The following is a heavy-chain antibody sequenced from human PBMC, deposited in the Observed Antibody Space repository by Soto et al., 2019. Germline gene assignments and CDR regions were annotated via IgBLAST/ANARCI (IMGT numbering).Heavy chain of an antibody. V-gene: IGHV3-30*18. CDR3: AKSPNFYCSSPNCYKFYFDF. CDR1: GFTFNTYG. D-gene: IGHD2-2*02. Sequence: ESVGGVVQPGRSLRLSCAASGFTFNTYGMHWVRQAPGKGLEWVAVISYDGSDKYYADSVKGRFIISRDNSKNTLYLQMNSLRAEDTAIYYCAKSPNFYCSSPNCYKFYFDFWGQGALVTVSS. CDR2: ISYDGSDK. J-gene: IGHJ4*02.